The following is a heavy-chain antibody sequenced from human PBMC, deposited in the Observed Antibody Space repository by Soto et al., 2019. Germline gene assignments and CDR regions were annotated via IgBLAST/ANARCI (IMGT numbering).Heavy chain of an antibody. CDR2: IYYSGNT. CDR1: GGSINGYY. J-gene: IGHJ4*02. V-gene: IGHV4-59*01. CDR3: ARRAFGGLSYFDS. D-gene: IGHD3-10*01. Sequence: PSETLSLTWNVSGGSINGYYWSWIRQSPGKGLEWIGFIYYSGNTNYNPSLRSRVTMSVDTSKNQFSLQLNSVTPADSAVYFCARRAFGGLSYFDSWGQGSLVTVSS.